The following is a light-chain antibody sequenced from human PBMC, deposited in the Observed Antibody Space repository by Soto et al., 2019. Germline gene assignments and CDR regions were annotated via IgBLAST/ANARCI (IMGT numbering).Light chain of an antibody. J-gene: IGKJ2*01. Sequence: EIVLTPSPATLSVSPGERATLSCRASQSVAKHLHWYQQKPGQAPRLLIYGASTRATGIPARFSGSGSGTEFTLTINSLQSEDFAVYYCQQSHNWYTFGQGTEVEIK. CDR2: GAS. V-gene: IGKV3-15*01. CDR3: QQSHNWYT. CDR1: QSVAKH.